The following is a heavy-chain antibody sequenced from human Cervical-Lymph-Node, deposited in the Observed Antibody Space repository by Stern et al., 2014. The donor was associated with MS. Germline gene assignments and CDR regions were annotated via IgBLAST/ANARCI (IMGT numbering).Heavy chain of an antibody. CDR2: IHHSGYT. D-gene: IGHD2/OR15-2a*01. CDR1: GGSITNDNW. Sequence: QAQLQESGPGLVQPSGTLSLTCAVSGGSITNDNWWSWVRQPPRKGLEVIGEIHHSGYTNYNPSLTSRVTISLDKSKNQFSLNRGSLNAADTAVYYCASAGYYCLEYWGQGTLVTVSS. J-gene: IGHJ4*02. V-gene: IGHV4-4*02. CDR3: ASAGYYCLEY.